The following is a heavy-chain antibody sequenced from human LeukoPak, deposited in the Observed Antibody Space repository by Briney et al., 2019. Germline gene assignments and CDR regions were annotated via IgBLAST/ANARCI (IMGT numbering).Heavy chain of an antibody. D-gene: IGHD3-22*01. CDR2: INPNSGGT. V-gene: IGHV1-2*06. J-gene: IGHJ4*02. Sequence: VKVSCKASGYTFTGYYMHWVRQAPGQGLEWMGRINPNSGGTNYAQKFQGRVTMTRDTSISTAYVELSRLRSDDTAVYYCARVNYYDSSGYQDYWGQGTLVTVPS. CDR1: GYTFTGYY. CDR3: ARVNYYDSSGYQDY.